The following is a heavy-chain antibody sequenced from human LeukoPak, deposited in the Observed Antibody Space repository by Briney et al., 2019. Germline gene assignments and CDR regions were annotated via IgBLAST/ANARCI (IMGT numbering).Heavy chain of an antibody. J-gene: IGHJ4*02. D-gene: IGHD2-8*01. CDR3: AKDRSCTNDICHGDFDY. CDR2: ISGSGGST. V-gene: IGHV3-23*01. Sequence: GGSLRLSCAASGFTFSSYAVSWVRQAPGKGLEGVSSISGSGGSTYSADSVKGRFTISRDNSKNTLYLQMNSLRAEDTALHYCAKDRSCTNDICHGDFDYWGQGTLVTVSS. CDR1: GFTFSSYA.